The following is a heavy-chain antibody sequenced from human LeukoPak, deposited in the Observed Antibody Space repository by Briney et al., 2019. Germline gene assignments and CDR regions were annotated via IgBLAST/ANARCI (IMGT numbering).Heavy chain of an antibody. J-gene: IGHJ5*02. CDR1: GYIFTDYY. CDR2: INPNSGGT. Sequence: ASVKVSCKASGYIFTDYYTYWVRQAPGQGLEWMGWINPNSGGTNYAQKFQGRVTMTRDTSISTAYMELSSLRSDDTAVYYCARVGGGTVFHITAWGQGTLVTVSS. V-gene: IGHV1-2*02. D-gene: IGHD4-11*01. CDR3: ARVGGGTVFHITA.